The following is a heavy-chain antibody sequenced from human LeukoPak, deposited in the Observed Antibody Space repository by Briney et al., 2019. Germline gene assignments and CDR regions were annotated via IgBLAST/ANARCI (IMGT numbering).Heavy chain of an antibody. CDR1: GFTFDDYA. CDR2: ITWNSDTL. D-gene: IGHD3-22*01. J-gene: IGHJ4*02. Sequence: GGSLRLSCAASGFTFDDYAMHWVRQAPGKGLEWVSGITWNSDTLIYADSVKGRFTISRDNAKNSLYLQMNSLRAEDTALYYCAKDHEYYYDSSGSGGAFDYWGQGTLVTVSS. V-gene: IGHV3-9*01. CDR3: AKDHEYYYDSSGSGGAFDY.